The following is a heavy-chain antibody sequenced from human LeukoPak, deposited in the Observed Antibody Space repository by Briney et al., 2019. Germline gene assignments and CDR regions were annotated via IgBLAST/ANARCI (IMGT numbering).Heavy chain of an antibody. CDR2: ISSSSSFI. D-gene: IGHD2-2*01. V-gene: IGHV3-21*01. CDR1: GFTFSRYS. Sequence: GGSLRLSCAASGFTFSRYSMKWVRQAPGKGLEWVSSISSSSSFIYYADSVKGRFTISRDNAKNSLYLQMNSLRAEDTAVYYCARDPPLGSCSTISCPHLDYWGQGTLVTVSS. CDR3: ARDPPLGSCSTISCPHLDY. J-gene: IGHJ4*02.